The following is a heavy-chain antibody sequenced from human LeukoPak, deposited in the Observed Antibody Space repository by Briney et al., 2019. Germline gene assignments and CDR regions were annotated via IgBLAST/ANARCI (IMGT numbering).Heavy chain of an antibody. Sequence: PGGSLRLSCAASVFTFSSYSMNWVRQAPGKGLEWVSYISSSSSTIYYADSAKGRFTISRDNAKNSLYLQMNSLRAEDTAVYYCASPERDSSGWNWFDPWGQGTLVTVSS. CDR2: ISSSSSTI. CDR1: VFTFSSYS. V-gene: IGHV3-48*04. J-gene: IGHJ5*02. CDR3: ASPERDSSGWNWFDP. D-gene: IGHD6-19*01.